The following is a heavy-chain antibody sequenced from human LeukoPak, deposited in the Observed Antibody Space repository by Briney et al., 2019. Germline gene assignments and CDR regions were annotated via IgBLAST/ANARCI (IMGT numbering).Heavy chain of an antibody. J-gene: IGHJ4*02. D-gene: IGHD6-19*01. CDR3: ARRSGIAVAGAFDY. CDR1: GFIFSNYA. V-gene: IGHV3-23*01. Sequence: GGSLRLSCAASGFIFSNYAMSWVRQAPGKGLQWVSAFSGSGGSTYYADSVKGRFTTSRDNSRNTLYLQMNSLRAEDTAVYYCARRSGIAVAGAFDYWGQGTLVTVSS. CDR2: FSGSGGST.